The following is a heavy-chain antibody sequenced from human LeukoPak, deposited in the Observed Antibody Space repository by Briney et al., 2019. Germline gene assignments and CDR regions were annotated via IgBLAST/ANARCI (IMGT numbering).Heavy chain of an antibody. V-gene: IGHV4-39*07. CDR3: AMVTKGAFDI. J-gene: IGHJ3*02. Sequence: SETLSLTCTVSGDSISTSNSYWGWIRQPPGKGLEWIGSIYYSGNTYYNPSLKSRVTISVDTSKNQFSLKLSSVTAADTVVYYCAMVTKGAFDIWGQGTMVTVSS. CDR1: GDSISTSNSY. CDR2: IYYSGNT. D-gene: IGHD5-18*01.